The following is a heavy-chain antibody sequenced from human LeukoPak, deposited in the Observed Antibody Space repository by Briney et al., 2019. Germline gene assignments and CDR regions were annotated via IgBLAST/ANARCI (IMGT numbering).Heavy chain of an antibody. CDR3: ARDMWFGENYYYYMDV. D-gene: IGHD3-10*01. Sequence: ASVKVSCKASGYTFTGYYMHWVRQAPGQGLEWMGWINPNSGGTNYAQKFQGRVTMTRDTSISTAYMELSRLRSDDTAVYHCARDMWFGENYYYYMDVWGKGTTVTISS. V-gene: IGHV1-2*02. CDR1: GYTFTGYY. CDR2: INPNSGGT. J-gene: IGHJ6*03.